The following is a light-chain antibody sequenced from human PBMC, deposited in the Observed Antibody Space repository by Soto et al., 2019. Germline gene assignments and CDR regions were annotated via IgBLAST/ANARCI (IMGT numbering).Light chain of an antibody. J-gene: IGLJ3*02. CDR1: SSDIGTYNF. V-gene: IGLV2-14*01. CDR2: DVS. Sequence: QSALTQPAAVSGSPGQSITISCTGSSSDIGTYNFVSWYQQHPGKAPQLIILDVSNRPSGVSNRFSGSKSGNTASLTISGLLGEDEADYYCSSYAINSTLRFGGGTKL. CDR3: SSYAINSTLR.